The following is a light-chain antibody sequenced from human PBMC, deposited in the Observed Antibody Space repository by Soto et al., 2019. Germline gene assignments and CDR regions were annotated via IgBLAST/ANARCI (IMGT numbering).Light chain of an antibody. Sequence: QSVLPQPRSVSGSPGQSVAISCTGTSRDVDAYDFVSWYQHHPGKAPKLIISEVSKRPSGVSHCFSGSKSGNTASLTISGLQAEDEADYFCCSFAGSFYVFGTGTKVTVL. CDR3: CSFAGSFYV. CDR1: SRDVDAYDF. CDR2: EVS. J-gene: IGLJ1*01. V-gene: IGLV2-11*01.